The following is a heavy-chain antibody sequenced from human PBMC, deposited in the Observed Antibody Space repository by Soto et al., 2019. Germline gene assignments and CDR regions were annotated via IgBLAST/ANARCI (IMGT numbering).Heavy chain of an antibody. CDR1: GGTFSSYA. CDR3: ERFYGMHTQPQAQFDY. Sequence: RASVKVSCKASGGTFSSYAISWVRQAPGQGLEWMGGIIPIFGTANYAQKFQGRVTITADESTSTAYMELSSLRSEDTAVYYCERFYGMHTQPQAQFDYWGQGTLVTVSS. J-gene: IGHJ4*02. V-gene: IGHV1-69*13. CDR2: IIPIFGTA. D-gene: IGHD1-26*01.